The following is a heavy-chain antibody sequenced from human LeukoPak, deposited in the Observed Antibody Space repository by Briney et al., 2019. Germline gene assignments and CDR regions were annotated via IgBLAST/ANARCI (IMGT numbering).Heavy chain of an antibody. CDR1: GFTFSSYE. CDR2: ISSSGSTI. CDR3: ARGVITIFGVVDY. J-gene: IGHJ4*02. D-gene: IGHD3-3*01. Sequence: PGGSQRLSCAASGFTFSSYEMNWVRQAPGKGLEWVSYISSSGSTIYYADSVKGRFTISRDNAKNSLYLQMNSLRAEDTAVCYCARGVITIFGVVDYWGQGTLVTVSS. V-gene: IGHV3-48*03.